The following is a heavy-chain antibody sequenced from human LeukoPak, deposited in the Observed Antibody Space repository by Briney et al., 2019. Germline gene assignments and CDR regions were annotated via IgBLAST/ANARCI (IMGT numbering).Heavy chain of an antibody. J-gene: IGHJ3*02. CDR2: IYYSGGT. CDR1: GGSISSGGYY. Sequence: SETLSLTCTVSGGSISSGGYYWSWIRQHPGKGLEWIGYIYYSGGTYYNPSLKSRVTISVDTSKNQFSLKLSSVTAADTAVYYCAREPAAAGILSSAFDIWGQGTMVTVSS. D-gene: IGHD6-13*01. V-gene: IGHV4-31*03. CDR3: AREPAAAGILSSAFDI.